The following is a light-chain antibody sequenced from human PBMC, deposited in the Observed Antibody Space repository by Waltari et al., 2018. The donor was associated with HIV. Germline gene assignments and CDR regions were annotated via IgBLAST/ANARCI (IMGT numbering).Light chain of an antibody. CDR1: HSVRSN. V-gene: IGKV3-15*01. J-gene: IGKJ1*01. CDR3: QQYHNWPRT. Sequence: MVMTQSEAILAVSPGEKVTLSCRSSHSVRSNLVWYQQKPGQAPRLLIYGASTRAAGIPARFSGSGAGTEFTLTISSLQSEDFAVYYCQQYHNWPRTFGQGTKVEIK. CDR2: GAS.